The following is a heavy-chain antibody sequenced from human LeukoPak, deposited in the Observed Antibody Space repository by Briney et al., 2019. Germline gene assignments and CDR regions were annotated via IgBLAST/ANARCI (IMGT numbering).Heavy chain of an antibody. V-gene: IGHV3-21*01. D-gene: IGHD3-22*01. J-gene: IGHJ4*02. CDR1: GFTFSSYS. CDR2: ISSSSSYI. CDR3: ARGYYDSSGLFDY. Sequence: GGSLRLSCAASGFTFSSYSMNWVRQAPGKGPEWVSSISSSSSYIYYADSVKGRFTISRDNAKNSLYLQMNSLRAEDTAVYYCARGYYDSSGLFDYWGQGTLVTVSS.